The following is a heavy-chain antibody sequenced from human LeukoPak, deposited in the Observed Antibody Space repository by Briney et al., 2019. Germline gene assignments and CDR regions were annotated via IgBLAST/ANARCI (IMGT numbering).Heavy chain of an antibody. CDR2: ITSSGGIT. Sequence: PGRSLRLPCAASGFTFNSHEMHWVRQAPGKGLEWLSYITSSGGITYYADSVKGRFTVSRDNPKNSLFLQMNSLRAEDTAIYYCAGERNCGGDCYQGSWFDPWGQGTLVTVSS. J-gene: IGHJ5*02. CDR1: GFTFNSHE. CDR3: AGERNCGGDCYQGSWFDP. V-gene: IGHV3-48*03. D-gene: IGHD2-21*02.